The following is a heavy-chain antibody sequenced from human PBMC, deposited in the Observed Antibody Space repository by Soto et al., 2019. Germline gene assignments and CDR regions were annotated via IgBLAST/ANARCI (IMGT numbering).Heavy chain of an antibody. J-gene: IGHJ5*02. V-gene: IGHV4-34*01. D-gene: IGHD1-1*01. Sequence: QVQLHQWGAGLLKPSETLSLTCAVFDESLSDYYYTWTRQPPGKGLEWIGEIHPSGSTHYNPSLTPRVTLSQDTSKKQFSLTVLSVTAADTAVYYCSRGIDAYKGGRTWGQGTLVTVSS. CDR2: IHPSGST. CDR3: SRGIDAYKGGRT. CDR1: DESLSDYY.